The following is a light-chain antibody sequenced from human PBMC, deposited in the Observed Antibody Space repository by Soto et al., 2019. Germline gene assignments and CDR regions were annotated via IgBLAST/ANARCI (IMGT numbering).Light chain of an antibody. CDR1: ERLTGN. CDR3: QQYNNWPR. CDR2: EVS. V-gene: IGKV3-15*01. Sequence: IGMTQSQATLSLSPGERATLSCRASERLTGNLAWYQHRPGQAPRLLIYEVSTRATYIPARFSGRGSRTEFTLTISSLQAEDSAVYSCQQYNNWPRFSQGTRLEIK. J-gene: IGKJ5*01.